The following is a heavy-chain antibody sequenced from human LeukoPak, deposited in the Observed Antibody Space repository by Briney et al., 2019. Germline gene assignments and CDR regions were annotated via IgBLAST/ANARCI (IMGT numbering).Heavy chain of an antibody. V-gene: IGHV3-23*01. CDR3: AKVATVVTPGDFDY. D-gene: IGHD4-23*01. J-gene: IGHJ4*02. CDR1: GFSFTNAW. CDR2: ISGSGGST. Sequence: GGSLRLSCSASGFSFTNAWTSWVRQAPGKGLEWVSAISGSGGSTYYADSVKGRFTISRDNSKNTLYLQMNSLRAEDTAVYYCAKVATVVTPGDFDYWGQGTLVTVSS.